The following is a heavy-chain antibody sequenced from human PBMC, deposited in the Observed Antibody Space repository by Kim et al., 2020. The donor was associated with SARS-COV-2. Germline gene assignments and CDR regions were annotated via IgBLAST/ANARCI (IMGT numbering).Heavy chain of an antibody. CDR3: ARVGGGDHLDY. Sequence: SYARKFQGSVTMTRDTSTSTVYMELSSLRSEDTAVYYCARVGGGDHLDYWGQGTLVTVSS. D-gene: IGHD2-21*02. V-gene: IGHV1-46*01. J-gene: IGHJ4*02.